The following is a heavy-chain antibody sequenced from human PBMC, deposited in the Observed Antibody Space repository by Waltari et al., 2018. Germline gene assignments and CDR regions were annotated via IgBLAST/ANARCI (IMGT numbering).Heavy chain of an antibody. D-gene: IGHD1-26*01. CDR2: IYTSERT. V-gene: IGHV4-61*09. Sequence: QVQLQESGPGLVKPSQTLSLTCTVSGVAINNGRFSWSWIRRPAGKGLEWIGTIYTSERTNYNPSLKSRVTISVDTSKNQFSLKRSSVTAADTAVYYCARRWELQRGWYFDLWGRGTLVTVSS. J-gene: IGHJ2*01. CDR3: ARRWELQRGWYFDL. CDR1: GVAINNGRFS.